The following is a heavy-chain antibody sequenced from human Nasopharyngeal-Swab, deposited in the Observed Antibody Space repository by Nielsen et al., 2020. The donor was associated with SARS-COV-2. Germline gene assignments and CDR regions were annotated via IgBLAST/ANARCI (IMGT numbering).Heavy chain of an antibody. V-gene: IGHV3-33*01. D-gene: IGHD6-13*01. CDR1: GFTFSSYG. CDR2: IWYDGSNK. J-gene: IGHJ4*02. CDR3: ARGGPRYSGSFGGY. Sequence: GGSLRLSCAASGFTFSSYGMHWVRQAPGKGLEWVAVIWYDGSNKYYADSVKGRFTISRDNSKNTLYLQMNSLRAEDTAVYYCARGGPRYSGSFGGYWGQGTLVTVSS.